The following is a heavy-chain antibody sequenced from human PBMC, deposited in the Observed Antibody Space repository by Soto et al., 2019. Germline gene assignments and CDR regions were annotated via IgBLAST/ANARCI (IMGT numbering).Heavy chain of an antibody. CDR2: IYYSGST. V-gene: IGHV4-30-4*01. D-gene: IGHD5-18*01. Sequence: SETLSLTCTVSGGSISSGDYYWSWIRQPPGKGLEWIGYIYYSGSTYYNPSLKSRVTISVDTSKNQFSLKLSSVTAADTAVYYCARLIYSYGSYYFDYWRQGTLVTVSS. CDR1: GGSISSGDYY. CDR3: ARLIYSYGSYYFDY. J-gene: IGHJ4*02.